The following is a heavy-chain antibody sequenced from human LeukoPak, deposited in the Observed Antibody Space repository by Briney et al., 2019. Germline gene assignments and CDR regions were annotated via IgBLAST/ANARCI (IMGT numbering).Heavy chain of an antibody. J-gene: IGHJ4*02. V-gene: IGHV5-51*01. CDR2: IYPGDSDT. CDR3: AGLPGGHQPLGFFDY. CDR1: GSSFTSYW. D-gene: IGHD2-2*01. Sequence: GESLKISCKGSGSSFTSYWIGWVRQMPGKGLEWMGIIYPGDSDTRYSPSFQGQVTISADKSISTAYLQWSSLKASDTAMYYCAGLPGGHQPLGFFDYWGQGTLVTVSS.